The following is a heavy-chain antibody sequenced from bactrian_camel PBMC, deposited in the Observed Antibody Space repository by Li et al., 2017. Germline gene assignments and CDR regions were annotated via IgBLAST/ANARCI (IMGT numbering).Heavy chain of an antibody. D-gene: IGHD3*01. V-gene: IGHV3S63*01. J-gene: IGHJ4*01. CDR2: IMRGNGRT. CDR1: DYSVDFEC. CDR3: AAEPPRFMTTVQALGVMTYNY. Sequence: HVQLVESGGGSVRAGGFLRLSCFTTDYSVDFECMGWFRQEPGKEREEVATIMRGNGRTNYADSVKGRFSISQDNAKNMLYLQMNSLKPEDTAMYSCAAEPPRFMTTVQALGVMTYNYWGQGTQVTVS.